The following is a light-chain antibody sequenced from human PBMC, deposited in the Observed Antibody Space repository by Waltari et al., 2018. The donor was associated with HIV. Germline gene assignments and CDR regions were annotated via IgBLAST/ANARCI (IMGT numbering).Light chain of an antibody. V-gene: IGKV1-5*03. CDR3: QGGNGY. CDR2: FAS. Sequence: DSPMTQFPSTLSASVGDRVTITCRASQNIDNRMAWYKQKPGKAPNLLIYFASTLQRGVPSRFSGTGSGAEFTLTISSLQPDDFATYYCQGGNGYFGQGTKVEVK. CDR1: QNIDNR. J-gene: IGKJ2*01.